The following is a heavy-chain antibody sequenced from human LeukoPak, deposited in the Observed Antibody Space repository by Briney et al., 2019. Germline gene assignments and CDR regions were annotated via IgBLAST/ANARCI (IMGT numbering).Heavy chain of an antibody. CDR2: IKQDGSEK. CDR3: ARRPFGQLSSGSYYYYYYYMDV. CDR1: GFTFSNYW. Sequence: GGSLRLSCAASGFTFSNYWMSWVRKAPGKGLEWVANIKQDGSEKYYVDSVKGRFTISRDNAKNSLYLQMNSLRAEDTAVYYCARRPFGQLSSGSYYYYYYYMDVWGKGTTVTVSS. V-gene: IGHV3-7*01. J-gene: IGHJ6*03. D-gene: IGHD3-10*01.